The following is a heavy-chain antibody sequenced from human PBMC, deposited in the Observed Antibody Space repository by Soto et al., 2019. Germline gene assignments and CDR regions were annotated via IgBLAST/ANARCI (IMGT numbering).Heavy chain of an antibody. J-gene: IGHJ4*02. CDR3: AKDAIMVSSSFNYFDF. V-gene: IGHV3-23*01. CDR2: ISGSGGAT. Sequence: PGGSLRLSCVVSGFIPSSYAMSWVRQAPGKGLEWVSGISGSGGATSYADSGKGRFTISRDNPKNTLYLQMNSLSAEDTAIYYCAKDAIMVSSSFNYFDFWGQGALVTVSS. CDR1: GFIPSSYA. D-gene: IGHD6-13*01.